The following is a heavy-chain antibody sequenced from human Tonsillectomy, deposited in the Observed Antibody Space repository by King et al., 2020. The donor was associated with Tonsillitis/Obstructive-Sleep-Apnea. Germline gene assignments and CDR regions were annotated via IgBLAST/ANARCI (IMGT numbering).Heavy chain of an antibody. CDR1: GGSISSYY. CDR3: ARGGYDILTGLGAYSPPSAGYYMDV. D-gene: IGHD3-9*01. J-gene: IGHJ6*03. V-gene: IGHV4-59*01. Sequence: QLQESGPGLAKPSETLSLTCTVSGGSISSYYWSWIRQPPGKGLEWIGYIYYSGSTNYNPSLKSRVTISVDTSKNQFSLELSSVTAADTAVYYCARGGYDILTGLGAYSPPSAGYYMDVWGKGTTVTVSS. CDR2: IYYSGST.